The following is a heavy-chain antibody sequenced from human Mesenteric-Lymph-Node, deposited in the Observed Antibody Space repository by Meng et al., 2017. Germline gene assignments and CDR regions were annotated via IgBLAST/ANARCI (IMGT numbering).Heavy chain of an antibody. D-gene: IGHD2-2*01. J-gene: IGHJ3*02. CDR2: IHQVWST. CDR3: ASLYCHSTSCLPGSDAFDI. Sequence: SETLSLTCVVSGGSVSGDNWWSWVRQSPGKGLECIGEIHQVWSTQYNPSLASRVTMSIDTSKNQFSLKLSSVTAADTAVYYCASLYCHSTSCLPGSDAFDIWGQGTRVTVSS. V-gene: IGHV4-4*02. CDR1: GGSVSGDNW.